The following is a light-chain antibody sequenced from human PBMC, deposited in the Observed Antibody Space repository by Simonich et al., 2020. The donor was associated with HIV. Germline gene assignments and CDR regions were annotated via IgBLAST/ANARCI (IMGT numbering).Light chain of an antibody. Sequence: QSALTQPVSVSGSPGQSITISCTGTSSDIGSYNYVSWYQQHPGKAPKLMIYDVSKRSSGVSDRFSGSKSGNTASLTISGLQAEDEANYYCSSYTTSSTWVFGGGTTLTVL. V-gene: IGLV2-14*01. CDR3: SSYTTSSTWV. CDR2: DVS. J-gene: IGLJ3*02. CDR1: SSDIGSYNY.